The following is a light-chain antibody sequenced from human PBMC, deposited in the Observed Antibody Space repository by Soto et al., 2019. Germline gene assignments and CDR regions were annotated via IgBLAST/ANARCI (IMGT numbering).Light chain of an antibody. CDR2: EVT. CDR3: SAYAGSTFV. CDR1: SSDVGGYNY. J-gene: IGLJ1*01. V-gene: IGLV2-8*01. Sequence: QSVLTQPPSASGSPGQSVTISCTGTSSDVGGYNYVSWYQQHPGKAPKVMIYEVTKRPSGVPDRFSGSKSGNTASLTVSGLQAEDESDYYCSAYAGSTFVFGTGTKATVL.